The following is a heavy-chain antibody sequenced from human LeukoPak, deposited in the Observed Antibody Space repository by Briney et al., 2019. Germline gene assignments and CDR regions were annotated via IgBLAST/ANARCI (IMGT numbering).Heavy chain of an antibody. CDR2: IIPIFGTA. J-gene: IGHJ2*01. CDR1: GGTFSSYA. CDR3: ARDPYGSGTNEWYFDL. D-gene: IGHD3-10*01. V-gene: IGHV1-69*13. Sequence: SVKVSCKASGGTFSSYAISWVRQAPGQGLEWMGGIIPIFGTANYAQKFQGRVTITADESTSTAYMELSSLRSEDTAVYYCARDPYGSGTNEWYFDLWGRGTLVTVSS.